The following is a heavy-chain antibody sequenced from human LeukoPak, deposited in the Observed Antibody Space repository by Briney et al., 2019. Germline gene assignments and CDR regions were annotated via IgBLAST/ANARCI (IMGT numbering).Heavy chain of an antibody. CDR1: GGSISSSSYY. CDR2: IYYSGST. CDR3: AGGVYCSGGSCYFH. J-gene: IGHJ4*02. D-gene: IGHD2-15*01. Sequence: SETLSLTCTVSGGSISSSSYYWGWIRQPPGKGLEWIGSIYYSGSTYYNPSLKSRVTISVDTSKNQFSLELSSVTAAGTAVYYCAGGVYCSGGSCYFHWGQGTLVTVSS. V-gene: IGHV4-39*01.